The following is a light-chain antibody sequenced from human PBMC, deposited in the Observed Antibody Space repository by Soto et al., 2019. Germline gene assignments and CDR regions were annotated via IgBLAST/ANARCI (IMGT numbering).Light chain of an antibody. J-gene: IGKJ1*01. V-gene: IGKV1-5*01. CDR1: QTISSW. CDR2: DAS. CDR3: LQHNSYPWT. Sequence: DIQMTQSPSTLPASVGDRVTITCRASQTISSWLAWYQQKPGKAPDLLIYDASRLAGGVPSRFSGSGSGTEFTLTISSLQPEDFATYYCLQHNSYPWTFGQGTKVDIK.